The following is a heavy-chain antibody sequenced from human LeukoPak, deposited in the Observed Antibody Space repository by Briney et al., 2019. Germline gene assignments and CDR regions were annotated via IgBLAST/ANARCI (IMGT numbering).Heavy chain of an antibody. V-gene: IGHV4-34*01. CDR1: GGSFSGYY. CDR2: INHSGST. D-gene: IGHD3-3*01. Sequence: PSETLSLTCAVYGGSFSGYYWSWIRQPPGKGLEWLGEINHSGSTNYNPSLKSRVTISVDTSKNQFSLKLSSVTAADTAVYYCARANDFWSGPTDYWGQGTLVTVSS. J-gene: IGHJ4*02. CDR3: ARANDFWSGPTDY.